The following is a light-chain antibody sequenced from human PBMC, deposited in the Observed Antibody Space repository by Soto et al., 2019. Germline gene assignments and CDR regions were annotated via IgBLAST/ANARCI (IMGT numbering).Light chain of an antibody. V-gene: IGLV2-14*01. Sequence: QSVLTQPASVSGSPGQSITISCTGTSSDVGGYNYVSWYQQHPGKAPKLMIYEVSNRPSGVSNRFSGSKSGNTASLTISGLQAEDEADFYCSSYTSSSPHVVFGGGTKHRP. CDR2: EVS. CDR1: SSDVGGYNY. J-gene: IGLJ2*01. CDR3: SSYTSSSPHVV.